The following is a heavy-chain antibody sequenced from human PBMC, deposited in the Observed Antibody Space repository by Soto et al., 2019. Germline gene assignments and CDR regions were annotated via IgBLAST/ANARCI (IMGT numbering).Heavy chain of an antibody. V-gene: IGHV1-69*13. CDR3: ARDRPGLRLRELSLYYYYGMDV. Sequence: WASVKVSCKASGGTFSSYAISWVRQAPGQGLEWMGGIIPIFGTANYAQKFQGRVTITADESTSTAYMELSSLRSEDTAVYYCARDRPGLRLRELSLYYYYGMDVWGQGTTVTVSS. J-gene: IGHJ6*02. D-gene: IGHD3-16*02. CDR1: GGTFSSYA. CDR2: IIPIFGTA.